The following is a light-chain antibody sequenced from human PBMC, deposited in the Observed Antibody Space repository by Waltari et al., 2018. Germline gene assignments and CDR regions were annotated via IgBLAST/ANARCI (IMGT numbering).Light chain of an antibody. V-gene: IGKV3-20*01. J-gene: IGKJ4*01. Sequence: EIVLTQSPGTLSLSPGESATLSCRASQRVSSSYLAWYQQKPGQTPRLLIYGASSRATGIPDRFSGSGSGTEFTLTINRLEPEDFAVYYCQQYSSSPELSFGGGTKVEIK. CDR2: GAS. CDR3: QQYSSSPELS. CDR1: QRVSSSY.